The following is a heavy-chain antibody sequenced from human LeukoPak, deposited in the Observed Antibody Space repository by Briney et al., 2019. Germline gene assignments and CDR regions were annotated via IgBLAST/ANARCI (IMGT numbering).Heavy chain of an antibody. CDR3: ARSKEYYYGSGSPLYYGMDV. CDR1: GGSISSYY. D-gene: IGHD3-10*01. Sequence: SETLSLTCTVSGGSISSYYWSWIRQPPGKGLEWIGYIYYSGSTNYNPSLKSRVTISVDTSKNQFSLNLSSVTAADTAVYYCARSKEYYYGSGSPLYYGMDVWGQGTTVTVSS. J-gene: IGHJ6*02. V-gene: IGHV4-59*01. CDR2: IYYSGST.